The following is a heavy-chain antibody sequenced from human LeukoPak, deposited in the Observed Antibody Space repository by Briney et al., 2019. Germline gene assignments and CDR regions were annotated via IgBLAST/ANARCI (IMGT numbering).Heavy chain of an antibody. CDR1: GFIFSSYW. CDR2: IKDDGNEQ. D-gene: IGHD3-3*01. Sequence: TGGSLRLSCVASGFIFSSYWMSWVRQAPGKGLEWVPNIKDDGNEQYYVDSVRGRFTIFRDNAKNSLYLQMNSLRVEDTAMYYCARDPYFDAFDMWGQGTMVTVSS. J-gene: IGHJ3*02. V-gene: IGHV3-7*01. CDR3: ARDPYFDAFDM.